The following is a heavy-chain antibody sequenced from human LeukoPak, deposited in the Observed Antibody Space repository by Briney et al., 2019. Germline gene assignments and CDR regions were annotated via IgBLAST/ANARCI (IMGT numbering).Heavy chain of an antibody. V-gene: IGHV3-23*01. J-gene: IGHJ4*02. D-gene: IGHD3-9*01. CDR1: GFTFSNYA. Sequence: GGSLRLSCAASGFTFSNYAMSWVRQAPGKGLEWVSAISGSGGSPYYADSVKGRFTISRDNSKNTLYLQMNSLRAEDTAVYYCARHMLRYFDWLSPFDYWGQGTLVTVSS. CDR2: ISGSGGSP. CDR3: ARHMLRYFDWLSPFDY.